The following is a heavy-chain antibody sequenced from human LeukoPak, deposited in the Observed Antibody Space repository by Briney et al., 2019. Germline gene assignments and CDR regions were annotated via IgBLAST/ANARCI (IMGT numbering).Heavy chain of an antibody. CDR2: IIPILGIA. CDR1: GGTFSSYA. CDR3: ASPGSFDY. J-gene: IGHJ4*02. D-gene: IGHD3-10*01. V-gene: IGHV1-69*04. Sequence: GSSVKVSCKASGGTFSSYAISWVRQAPGQGLEWMRRIIPILGIANYAQKFQGRVTITADKSTGTAYMELSSLRSEDTAVYYCASPGSFDYWGQGTLVTVSS.